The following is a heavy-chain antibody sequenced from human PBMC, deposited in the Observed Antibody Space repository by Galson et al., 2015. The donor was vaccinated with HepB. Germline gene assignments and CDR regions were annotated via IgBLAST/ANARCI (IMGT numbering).Heavy chain of an antibody. CDR2: ISGGGSNI. V-gene: IGHV3-23*01. Sequence: SLRLSCAASGFTFSNYAMSWVRQAPGKGLEWVSVISGGGSNINYADSVKGRFTISRDNSKSTLYLQMNSLRAEDTAVYYCAKRPSRLIWCGSINCYGIDYWGQGTLVTVSS. CDR3: AKRPSRLIWCGSINCYGIDY. D-gene: IGHD3-3*01. CDR1: GFTFSNYA. J-gene: IGHJ4*02.